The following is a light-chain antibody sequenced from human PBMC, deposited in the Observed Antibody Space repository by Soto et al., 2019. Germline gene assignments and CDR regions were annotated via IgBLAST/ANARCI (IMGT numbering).Light chain of an antibody. CDR1: QSVSNS. J-gene: IGKJ1*01. V-gene: IGKV3-11*02. CDR3: QHRSNWPQT. Sequence: DIVLTQSPATLSLSPGERATLSCRASQSVSNSIAWYQQKPGQAPRLLIYDASNRAAGTPARFSGSGSGRDFTLTISSLEPEDFAVYYCQHRSNWPQTFGQGTKVEIK. CDR2: DAS.